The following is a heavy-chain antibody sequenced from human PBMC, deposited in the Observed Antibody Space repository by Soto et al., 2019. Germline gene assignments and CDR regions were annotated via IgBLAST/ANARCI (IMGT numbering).Heavy chain of an antibody. V-gene: IGHV3-33*01. D-gene: IGHD5-12*01. Sequence: GGSLRLSCAASGFTFSSYGMHWVRQAPGKGLEWVAVIWYDGSNKYYADSVKGRLPISRDNSKNTLYLQMNSLRAEDTAVYYCAREGRCSGYDCYYYYYGMDVWGQGTTVTVSS. CDR2: IWYDGSNK. CDR3: AREGRCSGYDCYYYYYGMDV. J-gene: IGHJ6*02. CDR1: GFTFSSYG.